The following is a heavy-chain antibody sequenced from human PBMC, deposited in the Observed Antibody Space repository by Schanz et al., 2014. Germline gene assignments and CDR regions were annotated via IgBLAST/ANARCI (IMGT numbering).Heavy chain of an antibody. CDR2: ISVYTGNT. D-gene: IGHD3-9*01. J-gene: IGHJ5*01. CDR3: AKAEYDVLTDAYSRFDS. V-gene: IGHV1-18*01. Sequence: QVQLVQSGAEVKKPGASGRVSCKASGYTFTTYAMSWVRQAPGHGLAWVGWISVYTGNTKYGQKVQGRVTVTADTSTAAADMEMRSLRSEDTAVYDCAKAEYDVLTDAYSRFDSWGQGTLVTVSS. CDR1: GYTFTTYA.